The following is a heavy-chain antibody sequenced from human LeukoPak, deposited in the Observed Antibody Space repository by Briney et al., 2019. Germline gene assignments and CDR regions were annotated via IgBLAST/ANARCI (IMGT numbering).Heavy chain of an antibody. CDR2: INTNTGNP. CDR1: GYTFTSYA. Sequence: ASVKVPCKASGYTFTSYAMNWVRQAPGQGLEWMGWINTNTGNPTYAQGFTGRFVFSLDTSVSTAYLQISSLKAEDTAVYYCAREGYSSSWYVAQFDPWGQGTLVTVSS. J-gene: IGHJ5*02. D-gene: IGHD6-13*01. CDR3: AREGYSSSWYVAQFDP. V-gene: IGHV7-4-1*02.